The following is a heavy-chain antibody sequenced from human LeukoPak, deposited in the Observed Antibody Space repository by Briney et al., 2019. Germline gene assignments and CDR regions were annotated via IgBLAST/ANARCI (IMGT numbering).Heavy chain of an antibody. V-gene: IGHV3-23*01. D-gene: IGHD2-21*02. Sequence: GGSLRLSCAASGFTSSTYAISWVRQAPGKGLEWVSHISAGGGGTYYAGSVKGQFALSRDSSKNTIYLQMNSLRAEDTAIYYCAKVANGDRGHFDPGGQEPRDPVSS. CDR2: ISAGGGGT. CDR1: GFTSSTYA. CDR3: AKVANGDRGHFDP. J-gene: IGHJ5*02.